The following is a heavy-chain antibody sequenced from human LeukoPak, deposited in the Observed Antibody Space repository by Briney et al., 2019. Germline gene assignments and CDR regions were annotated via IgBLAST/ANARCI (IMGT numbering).Heavy chain of an antibody. D-gene: IGHD3-22*01. V-gene: IGHV1-2*02. CDR1: GYTFTSYG. Sequence: ASVKVSCKASGYTFTSYGISWVRQAPGQGLEWMGWINPNSGGTNYAQKFQGRVTMTWDTSISTAYMELSSLRSDDTAVYYCTSDTYYYDSTGLGHWFDPWGQGTLVTVSS. CDR2: INPNSGGT. CDR3: TSDTYYYDSTGLGHWFDP. J-gene: IGHJ5*02.